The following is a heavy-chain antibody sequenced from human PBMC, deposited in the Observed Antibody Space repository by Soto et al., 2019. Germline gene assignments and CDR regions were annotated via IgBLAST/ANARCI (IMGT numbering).Heavy chain of an antibody. D-gene: IGHD3-9*01. J-gene: IGHJ6*02. V-gene: IGHV3-7*05. Sequence: SGGSLRLSCAASGFTFSSHWMSWVRQAPGKGLEWVANIKQDGSEKYYVDSVKGRFTISRDNAKNSLYLQMNSLRAEDTAVYYCARVLRYFDWSGYGMDVWGQGTTVTVSS. CDR1: GFTFSSHW. CDR3: ARVLRYFDWSGYGMDV. CDR2: IKQDGSEK.